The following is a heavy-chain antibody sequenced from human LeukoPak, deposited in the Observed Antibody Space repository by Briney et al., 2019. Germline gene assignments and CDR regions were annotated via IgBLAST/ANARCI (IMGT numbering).Heavy chain of an antibody. Sequence: ASVKVSCKAYGYTFTSYDINWVRQATGQGLEWIGWMNPNSGNTGYAQKVQGRVTITRNTSISTAYMELSSLRAEDTAVYYCARAYDLWRGYSALYYFDYWGQGTLVTVSS. CDR1: GYTFTSYD. CDR3: ARAYDLWRGYSALYYFDY. J-gene: IGHJ4*02. CDR2: MNPNSGNT. V-gene: IGHV1-8*03. D-gene: IGHD3-3*01.